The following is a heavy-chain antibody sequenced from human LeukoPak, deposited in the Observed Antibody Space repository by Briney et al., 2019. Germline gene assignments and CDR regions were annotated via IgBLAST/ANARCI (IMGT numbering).Heavy chain of an antibody. CDR3: ARDGVRYFDWLAPYYYYYGMDV. J-gene: IGHJ6*02. D-gene: IGHD3-9*01. CDR2: INSDGGST. V-gene: IGHV3-74*01. CDR1: GFTFSSYW. Sequence: GGSLRLSCAVSGFTFSSYWMDWVRPAPGKGVGWVSRINSDGGSTSYADSVKGRFTISRDNDKNTLYLQMNSLRAEDTAVYYCARDGVRYFDWLAPYYYYYGMDVWGQGTTVTVSS.